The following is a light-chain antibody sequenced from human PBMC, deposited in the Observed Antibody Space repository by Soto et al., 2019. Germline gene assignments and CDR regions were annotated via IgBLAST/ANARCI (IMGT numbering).Light chain of an antibody. V-gene: IGLV1-51*01. CDR2: DNN. J-gene: IGLJ3*02. CDR1: SSNIGNNY. CDR3: GTWDSSLSAHWV. Sequence: QSVLTQPPSVAAAPGQKVTISCSGSSSNIGNNYVSWYQQLPGTAPKLLIYDNNKRPSGIPDRFSGSKSGTSATLGITGLQTGDEADYYCGTWDSSLSAHWVFGGGTNLTVL.